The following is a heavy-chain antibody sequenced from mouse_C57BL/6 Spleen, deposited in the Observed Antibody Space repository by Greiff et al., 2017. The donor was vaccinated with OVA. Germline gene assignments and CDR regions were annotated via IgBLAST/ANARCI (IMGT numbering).Heavy chain of an antibody. Sequence: EVMLVESGGGLVKPGGSLKLSCAASGFTFSDYGMHWVRQAPEKGLEWVAYISSGSSTIYYADTVKGRFPISRDNAKNTLFLQMTSLRSEDTAMYYCARLYDYGYYAMDYWGQGTSVTVSS. J-gene: IGHJ4*01. D-gene: IGHD2-4*01. CDR3: ARLYDYGYYAMDY. V-gene: IGHV5-17*01. CDR2: ISSGSSTI. CDR1: GFTFSDYG.